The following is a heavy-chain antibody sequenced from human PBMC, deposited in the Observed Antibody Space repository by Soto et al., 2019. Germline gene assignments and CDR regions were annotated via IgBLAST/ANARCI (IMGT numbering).Heavy chain of an antibody. J-gene: IGHJ6*02. V-gene: IGHV4-59*01. CDR3: ASYRRSGWEQGYGMDV. D-gene: IGHD6-19*01. CDR2: IYYSGST. CDR1: GGSISTYY. Sequence: SETLSLTCTVSGGSISTYYWSWIRQPPGKGLEWIGYIYYSGSTSYNPSLKSRVTISVDTSKNQFSLKLRSVTAADTAVYYCASYRRSGWEQGYGMDVWGQGTTVTVSS.